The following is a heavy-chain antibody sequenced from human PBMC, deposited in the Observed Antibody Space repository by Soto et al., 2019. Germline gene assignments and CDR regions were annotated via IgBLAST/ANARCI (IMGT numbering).Heavy chain of an antibody. CDR2: IFYTGST. CDR1: GGSISHYY. V-gene: IGHV4-59*01. Sequence: PSETLSLTCSVSGGSISHYYWGWLRQPPGKGLECIGYIFYTGSTNYGPSLKSRLSISVDTSQNQFSLRLRSVTAADTAIYYCARIKRGFTYGSILDFWGQGILVTVSS. J-gene: IGHJ4*02. D-gene: IGHD5-18*01. CDR3: ARIKRGFTYGSILDF.